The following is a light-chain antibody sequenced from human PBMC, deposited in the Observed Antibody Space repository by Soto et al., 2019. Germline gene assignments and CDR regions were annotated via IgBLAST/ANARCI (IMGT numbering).Light chain of an antibody. CDR3: QHGYSTPLT. V-gene: IGKV1-39*01. CDR2: AAS. Sequence: DIQLTQSPVSLSASVGDRVTITCRTSETISTFLNWYQQKPGKAPNLLIYAASTLQSGVPSRFSGSGSWTDFTLTISSLQPEDFATYFCQHGYSTPLTFGGGTKVDIK. CDR1: ETISTF. J-gene: IGKJ4*01.